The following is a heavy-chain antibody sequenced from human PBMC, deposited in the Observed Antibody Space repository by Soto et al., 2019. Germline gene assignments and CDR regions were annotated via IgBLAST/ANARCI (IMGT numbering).Heavy chain of an antibody. Sequence: PSETLSLTCAVYGVSFSGYSWSWIRQPPGKGLEWIGYIYHSGSTYYNPSLKSRVTISVDRSKNQFSLNLSSVTAADTAVYYCARYSGYEGLRFDPWGQGTLVTVSS. CDR3: ARYSGYEGLRFDP. D-gene: IGHD5-12*01. CDR1: GVSFSGYS. J-gene: IGHJ5*02. CDR2: IYHSGST. V-gene: IGHV4-30-2*01.